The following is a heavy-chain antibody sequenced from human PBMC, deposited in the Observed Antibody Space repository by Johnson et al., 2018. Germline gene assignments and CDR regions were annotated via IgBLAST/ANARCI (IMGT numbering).Heavy chain of an antibody. CDR1: GGSITDDY. J-gene: IGHJ6*03. D-gene: IGHD1-26*01. Sequence: VQLQESGPGLVKPSESLSLTCTVSGGSITDDYWIWIRQPPGQGLEWIGYLSYSGNTKYNPSLDSRVTISVDTSKTQFSLRLSSVTAADTAIYYCAKAVGSGYDDMDVWGKGTTVTVSS. CDR2: LSYSGNT. V-gene: IGHV4-59*01. CDR3: AKAVGSGYDDMDV.